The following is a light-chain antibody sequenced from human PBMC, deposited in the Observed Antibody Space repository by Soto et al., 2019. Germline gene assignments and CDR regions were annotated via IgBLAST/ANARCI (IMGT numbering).Light chain of an antibody. J-gene: IGLJ3*02. CDR1: SSDVGGYNY. CDR3: SSYTRSDTPHGV. CDR2: DVT. V-gene: IGLV2-14*03. Sequence: QSALTQPASVSGSPGQSITISCTGTSSDVGGYNYVSWYQQHPGKAPKLMIYDVTNRPSGVSDRFSGSKSGNTASLTISGLQAEDEGDYYCSSYTRSDTPHGVFGGGTKLTVL.